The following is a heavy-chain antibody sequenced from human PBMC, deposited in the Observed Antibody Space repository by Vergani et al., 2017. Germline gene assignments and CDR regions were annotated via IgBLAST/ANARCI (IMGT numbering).Heavy chain of an antibody. Sequence: EVQLVQSGAEVKKPGESLKISCKGSGYSFTSYWIGWVRQMPGKGLEWMGIIYPGDSDTRYSPAFQGQVTISADKSISTAYLQWSSLKASDTAMYYCARLYYYVSGSYRTYFDYWGQGTLVTVSS. J-gene: IGHJ4*02. CDR2: IYPGDSDT. V-gene: IGHV5-51*01. CDR3: ARLYYYVSGSYRTYFDY. CDR1: GYSFTSYW. D-gene: IGHD3-10*01.